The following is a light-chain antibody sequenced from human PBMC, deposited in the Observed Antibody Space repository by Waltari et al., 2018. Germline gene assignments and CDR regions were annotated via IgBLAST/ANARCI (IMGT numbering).Light chain of an antibody. J-gene: IGLJ2*01. CDR1: SSAVGNYKR. CDR3: SSYAGSSKGV. CDR2: AVS. Sequence: QSALTQPASVSGSPGQSITIPCPGTSSAVGNYKRVSWYQQPPGKAPKLMIYAVSKRPSGVSDRFSGSKSGDMASLTISGLQPEDEAEYFCSSYAGSSKGVFGGGTKVTVL. V-gene: IGLV2-23*02.